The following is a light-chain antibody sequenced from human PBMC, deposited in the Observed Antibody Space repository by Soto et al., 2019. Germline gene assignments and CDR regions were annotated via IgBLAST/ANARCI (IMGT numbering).Light chain of an antibody. CDR2: WAS. Sequence: TQSPDTLSLSPGERATLSCMASQNFGSTYLAWYQHKPGQPPTMIIYWASIRESGVPDRFSGSGSGTDFTLTISSLQSEDVAVYYCQQYYTNSWSFGQGTKVDIK. J-gene: IGKJ1*01. CDR1: QNFGSTY. V-gene: IGKV4-1*01. CDR3: QQYYTNSWS.